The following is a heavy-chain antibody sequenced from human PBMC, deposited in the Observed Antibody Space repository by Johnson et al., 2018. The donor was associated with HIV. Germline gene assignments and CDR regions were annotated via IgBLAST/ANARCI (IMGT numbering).Heavy chain of an antibody. CDR3: ARARTVVIARPDAFDI. Sequence: QVQLVESGGGLVQPGGSLRLSCAASGFTFSSYDMHWVRQAPGKGLEWVAVISYDGSNKYYADSVKGRFTISRDNSKNTLYLHMNSLRAEDTAVYYCARARTVVIARPDAFDIWGQGTMVTVSS. J-gene: IGHJ3*02. CDR1: GFTFSSYD. CDR2: ISYDGSNK. D-gene: IGHD2-21*01. V-gene: IGHV3-30*03.